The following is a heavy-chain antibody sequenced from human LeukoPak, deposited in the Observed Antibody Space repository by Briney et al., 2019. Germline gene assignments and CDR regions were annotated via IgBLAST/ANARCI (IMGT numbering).Heavy chain of an antibody. Sequence: ASVKVSCKTSDYTFTSYGISWVRQAPGQGLEWIGWISGYNGDTNFAQKLQGRVTMTRDMSTSTVYMELSSLRSEDTAVYYCARGTEGGDIWGQGTMVTVSS. J-gene: IGHJ3*02. CDR3: ARGTEGGDI. V-gene: IGHV1-18*01. CDR1: DYTFTSYG. CDR2: ISGYNGDT. D-gene: IGHD3-16*01.